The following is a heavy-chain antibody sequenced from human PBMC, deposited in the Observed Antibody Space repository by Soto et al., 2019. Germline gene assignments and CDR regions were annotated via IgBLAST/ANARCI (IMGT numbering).Heavy chain of an antibody. CDR2: VNIYNDKK. V-gene: IGHV1-18*01. Sequence: QVQLVQSGPEVKKPGASVKVSCQASGYTFISYGINWVRQAPGQGLEWMGWVNIYNDKKNYAQKFQGRVTMTTATSTRTAYLDLKRLGADDRAVYYCARERGGYSHGECWGQGSLVSVSS. J-gene: IGHJ4*02. D-gene: IGHD5-18*01. CDR3: ARERGGYSHGEC. CDR1: GYTFISYG.